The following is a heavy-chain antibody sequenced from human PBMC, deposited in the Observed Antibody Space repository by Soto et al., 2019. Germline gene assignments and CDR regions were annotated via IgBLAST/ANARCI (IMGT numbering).Heavy chain of an antibody. CDR2: IYYSGST. D-gene: IGHD6-13*01. V-gene: IGHV4-31*03. Sequence: SETLSLTCTVSGGSISSGGYYWSWIRQHPGKGLEWIGYIYYSGSTYYNPSLKSRVTISVDTSKNQFSLKLSSVTAADTAVYYCARDVRAAAGTARTNWFDHWGQGTPVTVPQ. J-gene: IGHJ5*02. CDR1: GGSISSGGYY. CDR3: ARDVRAAAGTARTNWFDH.